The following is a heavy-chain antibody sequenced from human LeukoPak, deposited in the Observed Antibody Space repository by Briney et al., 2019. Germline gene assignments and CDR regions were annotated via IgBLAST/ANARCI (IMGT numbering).Heavy chain of an antibody. CDR1: GYTFTSYG. D-gene: IGHD4-23*01. CDR3: ARPPINNYGGNPGGDY. V-gene: IGHV1-18*01. Sequence: ASVKVSCQASGYTFTSYGISWVRQAPGQGLAWMGWISAYNGNTNYAQKLQGRVTMTTDTSTNTDYIELRSLRSDDTAVYYCARPPINNYGGNPGGDYWGQGTLVTVSS. J-gene: IGHJ4*02. CDR2: ISAYNGNT.